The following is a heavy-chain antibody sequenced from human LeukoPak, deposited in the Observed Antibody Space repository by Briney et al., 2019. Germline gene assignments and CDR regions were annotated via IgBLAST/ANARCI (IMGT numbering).Heavy chain of an antibody. CDR1: GGSFSGYY. V-gene: IGHV4-34*01. CDR3: ARGQGKVDTAMVTAWFFDY. CDR2: INHSGST. Sequence: SETPSLTCAVYGGSFSGYYWSWIRQPPGKGLEWIGEINHSGSTNYNPSLKSRVTISVDTSKNQFSLKLSSVTAADTAVYYCARGQGKVDTAMVTAWFFDYWGQGTLVTVSS. J-gene: IGHJ4*02. D-gene: IGHD5-18*01.